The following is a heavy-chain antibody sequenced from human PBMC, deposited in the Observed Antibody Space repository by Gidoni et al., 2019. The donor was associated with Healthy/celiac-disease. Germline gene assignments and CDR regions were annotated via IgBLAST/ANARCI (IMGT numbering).Heavy chain of an antibody. Sequence: QVQLQESGPGLVKPSETLSLTCTVSGGSISSYYWSWIRQPPGKGLEWIGYIYYSGSTNYNPSLKSRVTISVDTSKNQFSLKLSSVTAADTAVYYCARAVQYCGGDCYSPWGQGTLVTVSS. CDR1: GGSISSYY. J-gene: IGHJ5*02. D-gene: IGHD2-21*02. CDR3: ARAVQYCGGDCYSP. CDR2: IYYSGST. V-gene: IGHV4-59*01.